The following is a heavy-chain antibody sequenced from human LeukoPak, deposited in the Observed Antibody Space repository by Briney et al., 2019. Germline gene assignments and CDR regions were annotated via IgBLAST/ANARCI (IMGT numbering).Heavy chain of an antibody. CDR2: ISAYNGNT. CDR1: GYTFTSYG. D-gene: IGHD6-19*01. J-gene: IGHJ1*01. CDR3: ARGLSGWYDRTEYFQH. Sequence: ASVKVSCKASGYTFTSYGISWVRQAPGQGLEWMGWISAYNGNTNYAQKLQGRVTMTTDTSTSTAYMELSSLRSEDTAVYYCARGLSGWYDRTEYFQHWGQGTLVTVSS. V-gene: IGHV1-18*01.